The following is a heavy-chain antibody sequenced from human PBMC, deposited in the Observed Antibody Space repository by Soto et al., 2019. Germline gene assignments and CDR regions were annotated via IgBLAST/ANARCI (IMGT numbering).Heavy chain of an antibody. J-gene: IGHJ6*02. CDR3: TTASSSATDYYYGMDV. CDR1: GLTFSNAW. D-gene: IGHD6-6*01. CDR2: IKSKTDGGTT. V-gene: IGHV3-15*07. Sequence: GGSPRLSCAASGLTFSNAWMNWVRQEPGKGLEWVGRIKSKTDGGTTDYAAPVKGRFTISRDDSKNTLYLQMNSLKTEDTAVYYCTTASSSATDYYYGMDVWGQGTTVTVSS.